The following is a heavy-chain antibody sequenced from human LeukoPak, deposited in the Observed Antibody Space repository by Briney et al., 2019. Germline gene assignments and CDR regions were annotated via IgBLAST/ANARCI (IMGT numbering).Heavy chain of an antibody. CDR3: ARYPTAMVSFYY. V-gene: IGHV4-39*01. J-gene: IGHJ4*02. CDR2: IYYSGNT. D-gene: IGHD5-18*01. Sequence: KASETLSLTCTVSGSSISSCDYYWGWIRQPPGKGLEWIGSIYYSGNTYDNPSLKSRVTISVVTSKNKFSLRLFFVTAAGTAVYYCARYPTAMVSFYYWGQGTLVTVSS. CDR1: GSSISSCDYY.